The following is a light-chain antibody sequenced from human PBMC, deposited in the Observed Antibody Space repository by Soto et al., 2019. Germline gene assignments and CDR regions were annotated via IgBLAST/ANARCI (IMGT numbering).Light chain of an antibody. CDR3: MQRREFPWT. CDR1: QSLLDSDDGYIY. Sequence: DIVMTQTPLSLPVTPGEPASMSCRSSQSLLDSDDGYIYLDWYLQKPGQSPQVLIYTLSSLASGVPDRFTGSGSGTDFTLKISSVEDEDVGVYYCMQRREFPWTFGQGTKVEIK. J-gene: IGKJ1*01. CDR2: TLS. V-gene: IGKV2-40*01.